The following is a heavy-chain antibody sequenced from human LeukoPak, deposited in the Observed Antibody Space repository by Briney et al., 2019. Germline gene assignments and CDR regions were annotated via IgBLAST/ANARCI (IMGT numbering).Heavy chain of an antibody. Sequence: GGSLRLSCAVSGFTFSGSAMHWVRQASGKGLEWVGRVRSKANNYATEYAASVKGRFTISRDDSKNTAYLQRSGLKTEDTAVYYCTAKTYYYDSSNYRFDYWGQGTGVTVSS. V-gene: IGHV3-73*01. CDR2: VRSKANNYAT. D-gene: IGHD3-22*01. CDR3: TAKTYYYDSSNYRFDY. J-gene: IGHJ4*02. CDR1: GFTFSGSA.